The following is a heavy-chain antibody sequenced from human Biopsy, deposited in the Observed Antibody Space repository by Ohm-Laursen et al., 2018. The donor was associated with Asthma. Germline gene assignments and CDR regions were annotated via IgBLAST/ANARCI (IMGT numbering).Heavy chain of an antibody. Sequence: ASVKVSCKASGYSFTDYHLHWVRQAPGQGLEWMGRITPTSGGTTYAQKFQGRVTMTRDRSISTAYMELNRLRSDDTAVYYCARGDSSNWSHYYFDYWGQGTLVTVSS. CDR2: ITPTSGGT. D-gene: IGHD3-22*01. CDR1: GYSFTDYH. V-gene: IGHV1-2*06. CDR3: ARGDSSNWSHYYFDY. J-gene: IGHJ4*02.